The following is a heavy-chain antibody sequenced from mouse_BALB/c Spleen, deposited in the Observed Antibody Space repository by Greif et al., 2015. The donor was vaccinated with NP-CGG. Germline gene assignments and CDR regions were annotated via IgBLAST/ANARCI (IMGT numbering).Heavy chain of an antibody. CDR2: ISSGSSTI. J-gene: IGHJ3*01. V-gene: IGHV5-17*02. CDR3: ARSGFAY. Sequence: DVKLVESGGGLVQPGGSRKLSCAASGFTFSSFGMHWVHQAPEKGLEWVAYISSGSSTIYYADTVKGRFTISRDKPKNTLFLQMTSLRSEDTAMYYCARSGFAYWGQGTLVTVSA. CDR1: GFTFSSFG.